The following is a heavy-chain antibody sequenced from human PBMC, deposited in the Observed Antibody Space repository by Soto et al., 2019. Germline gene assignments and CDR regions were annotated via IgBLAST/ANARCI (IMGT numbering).Heavy chain of an antibody. Sequence: ASVKVSCNASGGTFSSYAISWVRQAPGQGLEWMGGISANYGKTNYAQKLQGRVTMTTDTSTSTAYMELRSLRSDDTAVYYCARDSERRYDILTGTSVYWGQGTLVTVSS. CDR1: GGTFSSYA. J-gene: IGHJ4*02. D-gene: IGHD3-9*01. CDR2: ISANYGKT. CDR3: ARDSERRYDILTGTSVY. V-gene: IGHV1-18*01.